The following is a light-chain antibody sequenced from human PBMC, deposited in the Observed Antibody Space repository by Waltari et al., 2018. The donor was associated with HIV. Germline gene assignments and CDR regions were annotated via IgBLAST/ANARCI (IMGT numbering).Light chain of an antibody. CDR2: EGN. CDR1: SSDVGTSSI. V-gene: IGLV2-23*01. J-gene: IGLJ2*01. CDR3: SSYTSFSTVL. Sequence: QSALTQPASVSGSPGQSITISCTGTSSDVGTSSIVSWYQHHPGKAPKLMIYEGNKRPSGVSNRFSGSKSGNTASLTISGLQAEDEADYYCSSYTSFSTVLFGGGTKLTVL.